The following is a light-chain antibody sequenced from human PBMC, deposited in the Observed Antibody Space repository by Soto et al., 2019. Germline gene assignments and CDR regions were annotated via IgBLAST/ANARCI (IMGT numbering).Light chain of an antibody. CDR3: QHYGGMWT. Sequence: EIVLTQSPGTLSLSPGERATFSCRASQSVSNNYLAWYQQKPGQAPRLLIYGASNRATGIPDRFSGSGSGTDFTLTISRLEPEDFASYCCQHYGGMWTFGQGTKVDIK. V-gene: IGKV3-20*01. CDR2: GAS. CDR1: QSVSNNY. J-gene: IGKJ1*01.